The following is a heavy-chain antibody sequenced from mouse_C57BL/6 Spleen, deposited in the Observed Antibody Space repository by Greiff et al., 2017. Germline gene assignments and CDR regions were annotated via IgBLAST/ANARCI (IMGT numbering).Heavy chain of an antibody. D-gene: IGHD2-4*01. J-gene: IGHJ4*01. CDR2: IDPETGDT. CDR1: GFNIKDDY. V-gene: IGHV14-4*01. Sequence: VQLQQSGAELVRPGASVKLSCTASGFNIKDDYMHWVKQRPEQGLEWIGWIDPETGDTEYASKFQGKATITADTSSNTAYLQLSSLTSEDTAVYYCTTSFYDYLYAMDYWGQGTSVTVCS. CDR3: TTSFYDYLYAMDY.